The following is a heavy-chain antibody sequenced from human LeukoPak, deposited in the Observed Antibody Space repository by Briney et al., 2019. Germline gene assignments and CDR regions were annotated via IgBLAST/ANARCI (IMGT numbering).Heavy chain of an antibody. V-gene: IGHV3-23*01. J-gene: IGHJ1*01. CDR3: ASGGSITPIGYFQH. CDR1: GFTFSSYG. D-gene: IGHD3-10*01. Sequence: GGSLRLSCAASGFTFSSYGMSWVRQAPGKGLEWVSAISGSGGSTYYADSVKGRFTISRDNSKNTLYLQMNSLRAEDTAVYYCASGGSITPIGYFQHWGQGTLVTVSS. CDR2: ISGSGGST.